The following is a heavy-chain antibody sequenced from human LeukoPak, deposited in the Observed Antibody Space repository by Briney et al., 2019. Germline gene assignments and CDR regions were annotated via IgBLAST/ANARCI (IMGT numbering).Heavy chain of an antibody. CDR2: IIPIFGTA. D-gene: IGHD3-10*01. CDR3: ARAGSGSSRFFDY. J-gene: IGHJ4*02. CDR1: GGTFSSYA. V-gene: IGHV1-69*13. Sequence: GASVKVSCKASGGTFSSYAISWVRQAPGQGLEWMGGIIPIFGTANYAQKFQGRVTITADESTSTAYMELRSLRSDDTAVYYCARAGSGSSRFFDYWGQGTLVTVSS.